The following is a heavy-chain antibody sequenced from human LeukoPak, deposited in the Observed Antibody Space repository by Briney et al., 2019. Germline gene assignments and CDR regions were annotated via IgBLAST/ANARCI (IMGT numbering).Heavy chain of an antibody. J-gene: IGHJ6*03. Sequence: SGTLSLTCAVYARSFSGYYWSWIRQPPGKGLEWIGEINHSGSTNYNPSLKSRVTISVDTSKNQFSLKLSSVTAADTAVYYCARGRNLVVPAAMGALDYYYYMVVWGKGTTVTVSS. D-gene: IGHD2-2*01. CDR1: ARSFSGYY. CDR3: ARGRNLVVPAAMGALDYYYYMVV. CDR2: INHSGST. V-gene: IGHV4-34*01.